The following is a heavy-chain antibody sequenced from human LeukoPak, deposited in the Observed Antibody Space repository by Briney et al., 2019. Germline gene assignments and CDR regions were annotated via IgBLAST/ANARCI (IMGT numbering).Heavy chain of an antibody. CDR1: GFTFSSSG. V-gene: IGHV3-33*06. Sequence: GGSLRLSCAASGFTFSSSGMHWVRQAPGKGLEWVAVIWYDGSNKYYADSVKGRFTISRDNSNNTLYLQMNGLRAEDTAVYYCAKGDYSGSYYFDYWGQGTLVTVSS. CDR3: AKGDYSGSYYFDY. CDR2: IWYDGSNK. J-gene: IGHJ4*02. D-gene: IGHD1-26*01.